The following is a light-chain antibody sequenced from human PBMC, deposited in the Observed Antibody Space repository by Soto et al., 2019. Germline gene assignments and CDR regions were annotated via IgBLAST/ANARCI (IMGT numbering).Light chain of an antibody. J-gene: IGKJ1*01. Sequence: EIVLTQSPGTLSSSPGERVTLSCRASQSVSSIYLAWYQQKPGQGPRLLIYGASSRAAGIPDRFSGSGSGTDFTLTISRLEPEDFAVYYCQQYGSSPRTFGQGTKVEIK. CDR1: QSVSSIY. CDR3: QQYGSSPRT. CDR2: GAS. V-gene: IGKV3-20*01.